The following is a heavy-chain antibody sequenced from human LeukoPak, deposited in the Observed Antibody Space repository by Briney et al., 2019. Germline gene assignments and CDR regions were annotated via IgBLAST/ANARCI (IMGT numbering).Heavy chain of an antibody. CDR3: AKDPGGHCCGYSCFSFDY. CDR1: GFTFTTHG. V-gene: IGHV3-33*06. Sequence: GGSLRLSCTASGFTFTTHGMHWVRQAPSKGLEWVALIWNDGNNKFYGDSVKGRFTISRDNSKNTLYLQMNSLRAEDTAVYYCAKDPGGHCCGYSCFSFDYWGQGTLVTVSS. D-gene: IGHD2-15*01. J-gene: IGHJ4*02. CDR2: IWNDGNNK.